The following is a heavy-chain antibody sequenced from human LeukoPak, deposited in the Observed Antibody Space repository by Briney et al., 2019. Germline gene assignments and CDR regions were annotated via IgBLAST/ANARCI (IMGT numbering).Heavy chain of an antibody. CDR1: GFTFSSYS. Sequence: PGGSLRLSCAASGFTFSSYSMNWVRQAPGKGLEWVSYISSSSSTIYYADSVKGRLTISRDNAKNSLYLQMNSLRAEDTAVYYCAIIVVVNPNSFDYWGQGTLVTVSS. D-gene: IGHD3-22*01. CDR3: AIIVVVNPNSFDY. V-gene: IGHV3-48*04. CDR2: ISSSSSTI. J-gene: IGHJ4*02.